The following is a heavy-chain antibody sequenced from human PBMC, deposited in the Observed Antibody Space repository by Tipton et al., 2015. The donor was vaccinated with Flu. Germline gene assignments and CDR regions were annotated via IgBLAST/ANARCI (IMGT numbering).Heavy chain of an antibody. J-gene: IGHJ4*02. Sequence: SLRLSCAASGFSFSTFGMHWVRQAPGKGLEWLSYISSSGNTISYADSVRGRFTISRDNAKNSLFLQLNSLRAEDTAVYYCASLTGDDYWGQGNLVTVSS. CDR1: GFSFSTFG. CDR2: ISSSGNTI. CDR3: ASLTGDDY. D-gene: IGHD7-27*01. V-gene: IGHV3-48*03.